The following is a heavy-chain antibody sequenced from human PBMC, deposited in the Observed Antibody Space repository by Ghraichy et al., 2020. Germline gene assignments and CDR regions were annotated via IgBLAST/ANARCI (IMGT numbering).Heavy chain of an antibody. V-gene: IGHV3-23*01. D-gene: IGHD3-10*01. J-gene: IGHJ4*02. CDR3: AKSRGSGTGLPPDY. CDR2: ISGSGGST. CDR1: GFTFSSYA. Sequence: GGSLRLSCAASGFTFSSYAMSWVRQAPGKGLEWVSAISGSGGSTYYADSVKGRFTISRDNSKNTLYLQMNSLRAEDTAVYYCAKSRGSGTGLPPDYWGQGTLVTVSS.